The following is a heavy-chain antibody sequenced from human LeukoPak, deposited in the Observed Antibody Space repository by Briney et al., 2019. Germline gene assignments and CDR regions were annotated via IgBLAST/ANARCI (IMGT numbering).Heavy chain of an antibody. CDR1: GFTFSTYA. CDR2: FSCSGGST. Sequence: GGSLRLSCAASGFTFSTYAMSCVRQAPGKGVEGVSAFSCSGGSTYYADSVKGRFTISRDNSKNTLYLQMNSLRAEDTAVYYYTTDDATGTTSDAFDIWGQGTMVTVSS. J-gene: IGHJ3*02. D-gene: IGHD1-1*01. CDR3: TTDDATGTTSDAFDI. V-gene: IGHV3-23*01.